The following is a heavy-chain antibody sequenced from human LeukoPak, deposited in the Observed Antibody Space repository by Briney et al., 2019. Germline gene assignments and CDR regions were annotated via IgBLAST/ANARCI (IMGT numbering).Heavy chain of an antibody. J-gene: IGHJ6*03. CDR3: ARTVCMSQSATHRKGSYYYYYYYMDV. CDR2: ISGSGGST. D-gene: IGHD1-14*01. Sequence: GGSLRLSCAASGFTFSSYAMSWVRQAPGKGLEWVSAISGSGGSTYYADSVKGRFTISRDNSKNTLYLQMNSLRSEDTAVYYCARTVCMSQSATHRKGSYYYYYYYMDVWGKGTTVTVSS. CDR1: GFTFSSYA. V-gene: IGHV3-23*01.